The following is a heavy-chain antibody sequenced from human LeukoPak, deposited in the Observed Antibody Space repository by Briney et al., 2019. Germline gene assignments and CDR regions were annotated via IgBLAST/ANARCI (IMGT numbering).Heavy chain of an antibody. CDR1: GYSFTTYF. J-gene: IGHJ4*02. D-gene: IGHD6-19*01. V-gene: IGHV5-51*01. CDR3: ARRRYTSGPDY. CDR2: IYPGDSDT. Sequence: GESLQISCKSSGYSFTTYFIVWVRQLPGKGLEWMGIIYPGDSDTRYSPSFQGQVTISADKSISTAYLQWSSLKASDTAMYYCARRRYTSGPDYWGQGTLVTVSS.